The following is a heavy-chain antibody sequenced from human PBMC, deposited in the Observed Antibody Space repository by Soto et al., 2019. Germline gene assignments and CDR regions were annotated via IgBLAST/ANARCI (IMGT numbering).Heavy chain of an antibody. V-gene: IGHV1-69*06. Sequence: GASVKVSCKASGGTFSSYAISWVRQAPGQGLEWMGGIIPIFGTANYAQKFQGRVTITADKSTSTAYMELSSLRSEDTAVYYCARAKKAYCGGDCYSGIYYYYYYGMDVWGQGTTVTVSS. J-gene: IGHJ6*02. D-gene: IGHD2-21*02. CDR2: IIPIFGTA. CDR3: ARAKKAYCGGDCYSGIYYYYYYGMDV. CDR1: GGTFSSYA.